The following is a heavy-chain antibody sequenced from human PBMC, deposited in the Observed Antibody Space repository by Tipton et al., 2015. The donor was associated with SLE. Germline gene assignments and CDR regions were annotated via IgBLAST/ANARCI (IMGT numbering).Heavy chain of an antibody. J-gene: IGHJ4*02. CDR2: ISSSSNII. V-gene: IGHV3-48*01. D-gene: IGHD1-7*01. Sequence: SLRLSCAASGFTFSIYSMNWVRQAPGKGMEWFSYISSSSNIIYYADSVKGRFTISRDNAKNSLYLQMNSLRAEDTALYYCARDYRGGTYAHWGQGTLVTVSS. CDR3: ARDYRGGTYAH. CDR1: GFTFSIYS.